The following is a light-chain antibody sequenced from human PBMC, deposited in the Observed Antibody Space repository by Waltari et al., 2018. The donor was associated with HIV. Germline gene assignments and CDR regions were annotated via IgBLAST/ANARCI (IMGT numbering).Light chain of an antibody. J-gene: IGLJ1*01. V-gene: IGLV1-44*01. CDR3: AAWDDTLKVYV. CDR1: GSTITGNY. CDR2: NDD. Sequence: QSVLAQPPSVSGAPGQRVTISFSGRGSTITGNYVTWYQQLPVTAPRVLIYNDDQRPSGVPARFSGSKAGTTASLAISGLQSEDEADYYCAAWDDTLKVYVFGTGTKVTVL.